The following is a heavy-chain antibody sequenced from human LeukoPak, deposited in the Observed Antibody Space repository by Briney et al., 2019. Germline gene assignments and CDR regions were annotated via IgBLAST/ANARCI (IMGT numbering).Heavy chain of an antibody. Sequence: PSETLSLTCTVSGGSISSGDYYWSWIRQPPGKGLQWIGYIYYSGSTYYNPSLKSRVTISVDTSKNQFSLKLSCVTAADTAVYYCARVRDNYDSSGYKERLVDYWGRGTLVTVSS. CDR1: GGSISSGDYY. CDR2: IYYSGST. J-gene: IGHJ4*02. D-gene: IGHD3-22*01. CDR3: ARVRDNYDSSGYKERLVDY. V-gene: IGHV4-30-4*08.